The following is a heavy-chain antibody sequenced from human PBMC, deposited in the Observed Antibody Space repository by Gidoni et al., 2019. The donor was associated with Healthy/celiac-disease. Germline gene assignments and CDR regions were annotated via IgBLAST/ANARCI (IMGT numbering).Heavy chain of an antibody. CDR2: ISSSSSYI. CDR3: ARVSLLNPDEIVVVVAANLYFDY. J-gene: IGHJ4*02. CDR1: GFTFSSLS. Sequence: EVQLVESGGGLVKPGGSLRLSCAASGFTFSSLSMNWVRQAPGKGLEWVSSISSSSSYIYYADSVKGRFTISRDNAKNSLYLQMNSLRAEDTAVYYCARVSLLNPDEIVVVVAANLYFDYWGQGTLVTVSS. D-gene: IGHD2-15*01. V-gene: IGHV3-21*01.